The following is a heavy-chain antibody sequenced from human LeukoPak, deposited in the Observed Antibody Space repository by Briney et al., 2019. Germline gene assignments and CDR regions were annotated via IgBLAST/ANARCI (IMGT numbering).Heavy chain of an antibody. CDR3: AKDPRAMGRYFFDD. Sequence: GGSLRLSCVASQFTFHTYATSWVRQRPGKGPEWVSMISSSGETTDYAESVKGRFIISRDNTKNTLYLQLESPRVDDTAIYYCAKDPRAMGRYFFDDWGRGSLVIVSS. CDR2: ISSSGETT. J-gene: IGHJ4*01. V-gene: IGHV3-23*01. D-gene: IGHD1-14*01. CDR1: QFTFHTYA.